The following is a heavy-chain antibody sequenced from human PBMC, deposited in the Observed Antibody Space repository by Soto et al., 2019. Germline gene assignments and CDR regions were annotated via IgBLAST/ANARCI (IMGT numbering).Heavy chain of an antibody. CDR3: AKDSMGDYYGMDV. Sequence: GGSLRLSCAASGFTFSSFGMHWVRQAPGKGLEWVAVISFDGSKKYYADSVKGRFTISRDNSKNTLFLQMNSLRAEDTAVYYCAKDSMGDYYGMDVWGQGTTVTVSS. D-gene: IGHD1-26*01. CDR2: ISFDGSKK. V-gene: IGHV3-30*18. CDR1: GFTFSSFG. J-gene: IGHJ6*02.